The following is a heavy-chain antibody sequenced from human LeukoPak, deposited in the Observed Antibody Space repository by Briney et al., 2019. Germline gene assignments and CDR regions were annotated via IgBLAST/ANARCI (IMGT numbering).Heavy chain of an antibody. V-gene: IGHV4-59*01. CDR3: ARDQYYYDSSGYLFDY. D-gene: IGHD3-22*01. CDR1: GGSISSYY. J-gene: IGHJ4*02. Sequence: PSETLSLTCTVAGGSISSYYWSWIRQPPGRGLEWIGYIYYSGYTNYNPSLKSRVTISVDTSKNQFSLKLSSVTAADTAVYYCARDQYYYDSSGYLFDYWGQGTLVTVSS. CDR2: IYYSGYT.